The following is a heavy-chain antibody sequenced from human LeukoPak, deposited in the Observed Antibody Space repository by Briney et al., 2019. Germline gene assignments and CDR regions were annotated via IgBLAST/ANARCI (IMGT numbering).Heavy chain of an antibody. CDR2: INHSGST. D-gene: IGHD3-22*01. CDR1: GGSFSGYY. V-gene: IGHV4-34*01. CDR3: ARARGVQKYYDRRALDI. J-gene: IGHJ3*02. Sequence: SETLSLTCAVYGGSFSGYYWSWIRQPPGKGLEWIGEINHSGSTNYNPSLKSRVTISVDTSKNQFSLKLSSVTAADTAVYYCARARGVQKYYDRRALDIWGQGTMVTVSS.